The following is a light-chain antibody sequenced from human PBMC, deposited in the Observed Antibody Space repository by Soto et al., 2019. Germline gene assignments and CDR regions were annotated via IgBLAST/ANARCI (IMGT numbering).Light chain of an antibody. J-gene: IGLJ3*02. CDR3: SSYTTISTLEV. CDR1: SSDVGGYNY. V-gene: IGLV2-14*01. Sequence: QSALTQPASVSGSPGQSITISCTGTSSDVGGYNYVSWYQQHPGKAPKLMIYEVSNRPSGVSNRFSGSKSGNTASLTISGLQAEDEADYYCSSYTTISTLEVFGGGTKVT. CDR2: EVS.